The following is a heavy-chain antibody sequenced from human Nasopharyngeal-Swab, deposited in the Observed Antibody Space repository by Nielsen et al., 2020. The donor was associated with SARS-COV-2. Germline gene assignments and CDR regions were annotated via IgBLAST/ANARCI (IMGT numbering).Heavy chain of an antibody. D-gene: IGHD3-10*01. CDR2: LNHSGST. J-gene: IGHJ4*02. Sequence: SETLSLTCAVYCGSLSGYYWSWIRQPPGKGLEWIGELNHSGSTNYNPSLKSRVTISVDTSKNQFSLKLSSVTAADTAVYYCARLDYYYGSGSYRYWGQGTLVTVSS. CDR3: ARLDYYYGSGSYRY. CDR1: CGSLSGYY. V-gene: IGHV4-34*01.